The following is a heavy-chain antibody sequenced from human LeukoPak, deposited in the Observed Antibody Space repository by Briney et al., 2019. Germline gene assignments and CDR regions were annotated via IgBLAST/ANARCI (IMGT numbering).Heavy chain of an antibody. CDR1: GSTFSSYE. D-gene: IGHD2-2*01. Sequence: GGSLRLSCAASGSTFSSYEMNWVRQAPGKGLEWVSYISSSGSTIYYADSVKGRFTISRDNAKNSLYLQMNSLRAEDTAVYYCARPLESTHYYYGMDVWGQGTTVTVSS. CDR3: ARPLESTHYYYGMDV. V-gene: IGHV3-48*03. CDR2: ISSSGSTI. J-gene: IGHJ6*02.